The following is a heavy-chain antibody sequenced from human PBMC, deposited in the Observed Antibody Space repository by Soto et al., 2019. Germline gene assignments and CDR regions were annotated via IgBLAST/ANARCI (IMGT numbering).Heavy chain of an antibody. CDR2: TGRGGDT. CDR1: GFTLTSYG. J-gene: IGHJ6*02. V-gene: IGHV3-23*01. Sequence: GGSLRLSCEVSGFTLTSYGMNWFRQAPDKGLEWVSTTGRGGDTYYADSVKGRFTISRDNSKNTLFLQMNSLRAEDTALYFCAKDGTTTGIHYYAMDVWGRGTTVTVSS. CDR3: AKDGTTTGIHYYAMDV. D-gene: IGHD1-1*01.